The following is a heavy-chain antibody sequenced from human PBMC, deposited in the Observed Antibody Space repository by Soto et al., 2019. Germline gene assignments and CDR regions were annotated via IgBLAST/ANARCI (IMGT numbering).Heavy chain of an antibody. CDR2: IKSKADGGTT. J-gene: IGHJ4*02. CDR3: ATEEEVNRECLDF. D-gene: IGHD4-4*01. CDR1: GFPFVTAW. V-gene: IGHV3-15*07. Sequence: GSLRLSCAASGFPFVTAWMSWVRQAPGKGLEWVGRIKSKADGGTTDYPAPVKGRFTISRDDSKNTLYLQMNSLKTEDTAVYYCATEEEVNRECLDFWGQGTLVTVSS.